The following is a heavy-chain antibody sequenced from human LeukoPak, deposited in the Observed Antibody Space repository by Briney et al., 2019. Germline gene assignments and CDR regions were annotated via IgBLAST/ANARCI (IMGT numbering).Heavy chain of an antibody. V-gene: IGHV3-66*01. D-gene: IGHD3-3*01. CDR2: IYSGGST. CDR3: ARDQSGYGFDY. Sequence: GGSLRLSCAASGFTVSSNYMSWVRQAPGKGLEWVSAIYSGGSTYYADSVKGRFTISRDNSKNTLYLQMNSLRAEDTAVYYCARDQSGYGFDYWGQGTLVTVSS. CDR1: GFTVSSNY. J-gene: IGHJ4*02.